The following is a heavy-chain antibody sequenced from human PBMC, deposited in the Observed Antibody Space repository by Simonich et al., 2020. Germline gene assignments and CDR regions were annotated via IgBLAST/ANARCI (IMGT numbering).Heavy chain of an antibody. D-gene: IGHD5-18*01. J-gene: IGHJ4*02. CDR1: GFTFSSYS. Sequence: EVQLVESGGGLVKPGGSLRLSCAASGFTFSSYSMNWVRQAPGKGLEWVSSSSISSSYINYADSGKGRFTISRDNAKNSLYLQMNSLRAEDTAVYYCARDVDTAMVFDYWGQGTLVTVSS. V-gene: IGHV3-21*01. CDR3: ARDVDTAMVFDY. CDR2: SSISSSYI.